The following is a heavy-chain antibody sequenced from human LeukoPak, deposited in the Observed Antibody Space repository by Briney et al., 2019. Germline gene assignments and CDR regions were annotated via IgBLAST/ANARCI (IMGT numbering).Heavy chain of an antibody. CDR3: ASSYSSSSLDY. V-gene: IGHV1-69*04. CDR1: GGTFSSYA. J-gene: IGHJ4*02. Sequence: SVKVSCKASGGTFSSYAISWVRQAPGQGLEWMGRIIPILGIANYAQKFQGRVTITADKSTSTAYMELSSLRSEDTAVYYCASSYSSSSLDYWGQGTLVTVSS. CDR2: IIPILGIA. D-gene: IGHD6-6*01.